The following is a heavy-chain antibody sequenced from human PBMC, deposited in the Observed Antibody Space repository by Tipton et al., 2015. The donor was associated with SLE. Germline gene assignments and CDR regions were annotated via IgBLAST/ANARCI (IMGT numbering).Heavy chain of an antibody. CDR2: ISHDGSAK. D-gene: IGHD3-10*01. Sequence: SLRLSCAASGFIFNTYSMHCVRQAPGKGLEWVALISHDGSAKYYAESVKGRFTISRDNSKNTLSLQMNNLRTDDTAVYYCAREGTYSYGSGQNGKDVWGQGTTVTVSS. V-gene: IGHV3-30*04. CDR3: AREGTYSYGSGQNGKDV. CDR1: GFIFNTYS. J-gene: IGHJ6*02.